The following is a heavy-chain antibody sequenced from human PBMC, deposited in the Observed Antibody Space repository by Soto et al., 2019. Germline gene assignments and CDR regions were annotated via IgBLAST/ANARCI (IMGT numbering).Heavy chain of an antibody. J-gene: IGHJ4*02. CDR1: GFTFNGSV. CDR2: IRTKPNSYET. Sequence: GWSLRLSCAASGFTFNGSVIHLVRQASGKGLEWVGRIRTKPNSYETAYVASVRGRFTISRDDSKNTAYLQMNSLKTEDTAVYYFTSSNLYYWGEGTLVTVS. CDR3: TSSNLYY. V-gene: IGHV3-73*01.